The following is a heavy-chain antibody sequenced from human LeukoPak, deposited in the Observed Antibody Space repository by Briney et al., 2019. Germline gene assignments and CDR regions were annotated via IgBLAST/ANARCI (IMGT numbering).Heavy chain of an antibody. J-gene: IGHJ4*02. Sequence: GSLRLSCAASGFTFSSYGMHWVRQASGKGLEWVAFIRYDGSNKYYADSVKGRFTISRDNSKNTLYLQMNSLRAEDTAVYYCAKDQRRYSGSYSGFDYWGQGTLVTVSS. CDR1: GFTFSSYG. D-gene: IGHD1-26*01. V-gene: IGHV3-30*02. CDR3: AKDQRRYSGSYSGFDY. CDR2: IRYDGSNK.